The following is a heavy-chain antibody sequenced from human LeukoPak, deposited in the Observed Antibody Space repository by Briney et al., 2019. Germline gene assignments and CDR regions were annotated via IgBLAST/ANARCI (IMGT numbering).Heavy chain of an antibody. CDR1: GFTFTNYW. V-gene: IGHV3-7*01. CDR3: ARLYLDSFLFDF. J-gene: IGHJ4*02. CDR2: IKQDGREK. Sequence: QPGGSLRLSCTASGFTFTNYWMGWVRQAPGKGLEWVANIKQDGREKYYVDSVKGRFTISRDNAKDSLYLQMNSLRVEDTALYYCARLYLDSFLFDFRGQGSLVTVSS. D-gene: IGHD2-21*01.